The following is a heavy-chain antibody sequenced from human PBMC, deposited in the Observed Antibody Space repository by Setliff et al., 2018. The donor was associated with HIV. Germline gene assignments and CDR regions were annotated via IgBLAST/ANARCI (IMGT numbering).Heavy chain of an antibody. CDR1: GGSFSGYY. J-gene: IGHJ6*03. V-gene: IGHV4-34*01. CDR3: NIYYYYYMDV. CDR2: INHSGST. Sequence: SETLSLTCAVYGGSFSGYYWSWIRQPPGKGLEWIGEINHSGSTNYNPSLKSRVTISVDTSKNQFSLKLSSVTAADTAVYYCNIYYYYYMDVWGKGTTVTVAS.